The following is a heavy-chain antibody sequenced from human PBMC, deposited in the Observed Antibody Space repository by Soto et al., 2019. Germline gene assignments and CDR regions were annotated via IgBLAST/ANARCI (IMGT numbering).Heavy chain of an antibody. V-gene: IGHV3-33*01. CDR2: IWYDGSNK. J-gene: IGHJ4*02. D-gene: IGHD2-15*01. CDR3: AREELSSYCWDY. Sequence: GGSLRLSCAASGFTFSNYGMHWVRQAPGKGLEWVAAIWYDGSNKYYADSVKGRFTISRDNSKNTLYLQMNSLRVEDTAAYYCAREELSSYCWDYWGQGTLVTVSS. CDR1: GFTFSNYG.